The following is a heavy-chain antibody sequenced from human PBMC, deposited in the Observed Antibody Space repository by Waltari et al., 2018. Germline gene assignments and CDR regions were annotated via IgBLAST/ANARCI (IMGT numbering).Heavy chain of an antibody. Sequence: QEQLVESGGGVVQPGRSLRLSCAASGFTFNTYGVHWVRQAPVKGLDWVAVISYDGSKKYYADSVKGRFAISRDNSKNTLFLEMNSLKVEDTAVYFCAKGGPKYSGNPSALDTWGQGTMVTVSS. J-gene: IGHJ3*02. V-gene: IGHV3-30*18. CDR3: AKGGPKYSGNPSALDT. CDR1: GFTFNTYG. D-gene: IGHD1-26*01. CDR2: ISYDGSKK.